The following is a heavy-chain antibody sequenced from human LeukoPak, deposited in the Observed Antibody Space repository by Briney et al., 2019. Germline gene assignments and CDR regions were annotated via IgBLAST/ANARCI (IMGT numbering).Heavy chain of an antibody. CDR2: INPSGGST. V-gene: IGHV1-46*01. CDR3: ARDGWYCTSASCYNRRGVLYYFDY. CDR1: GYTFTSYY. Sequence: ASVKVSCKASGYTFTSYYMHWVRQAPGQGLEWMGIINPSGGSTNYAQKFQGRVTMTRDTSTSTVLMELSSLRSEDTAVYYCARDGWYCTSASCYNRRGVLYYFDYWGQGTLATVSS. J-gene: IGHJ4*02. D-gene: IGHD2-2*02.